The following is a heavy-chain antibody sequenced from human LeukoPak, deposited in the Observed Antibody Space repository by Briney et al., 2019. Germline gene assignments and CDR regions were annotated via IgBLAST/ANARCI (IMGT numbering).Heavy chain of an antibody. CDR2: IVYSGST. CDR1: GGSFDGYY. J-gene: IGHJ5*02. V-gene: IGHV4-34*12. Sequence: SETLSLTCAVFGGSFDGYYWTWIRQSPEKGLEWIGEIVYSGSTNYNPSLKSRVIISADTSKVQFSLTLSSVTAADTAVYYCAREMRVAVAYRNWFDPWGQGTLVTVSS. CDR3: AREMRVAVAYRNWFDP. D-gene: IGHD6-19*01.